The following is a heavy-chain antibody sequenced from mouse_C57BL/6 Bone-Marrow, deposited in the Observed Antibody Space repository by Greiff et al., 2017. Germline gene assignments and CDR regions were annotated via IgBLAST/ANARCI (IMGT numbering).Heavy chain of an antibody. CDR2: IDPETGGT. Sequence: VQLQQSGAELVRPGASVTLSCKASGYTFTDYEMHWVKQTPVHGLEWIGAIDPETGGTAYNQKFKGKAILTADKSSSTAYMELRSLTSEDSAVYYCTRGQLRTWFAYWGQGTLVTVSA. CDR3: TRGQLRTWFAY. D-gene: IGHD3-2*02. CDR1: GYTFTDYE. J-gene: IGHJ3*01. V-gene: IGHV1-15*01.